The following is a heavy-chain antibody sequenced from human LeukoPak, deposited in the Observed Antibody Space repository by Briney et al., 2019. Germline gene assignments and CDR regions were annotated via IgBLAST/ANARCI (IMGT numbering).Heavy chain of an antibody. CDR2: ISGSGGST. V-gene: IGHV3-23*01. Sequence: GGSLRLSCAASGFTFSSYAMSWVRQAPGKGLEWVSAISGSGGSTYYADSVEGRFTISRDNSKNTLYLQMNSLRAEDTAVYYCAKCGRRNTVTTSWFDPWGQGTLVTVSS. CDR3: AKCGRRNTVTTSWFDP. D-gene: IGHD4-17*01. J-gene: IGHJ5*02. CDR1: GFTFSSYA.